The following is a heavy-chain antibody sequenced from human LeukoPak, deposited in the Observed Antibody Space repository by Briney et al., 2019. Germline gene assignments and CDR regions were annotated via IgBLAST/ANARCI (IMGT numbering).Heavy chain of an antibody. CDR3: AKRPSDYGDYVTYFDY. CDR2: ISDDGRNK. Sequence: QSGGSLRLSCAASGFSFIGYGMHWVRQAPGKGLEWVGVISDDGRNKKYADSVKGRFTISRDNSKDTLYLQMNSLRDEDTAVYYCAKRPSDYGDYVTYFDYWGQGTLVTVSS. CDR1: GFSFIGYG. D-gene: IGHD4-17*01. V-gene: IGHV3-30*18. J-gene: IGHJ4*02.